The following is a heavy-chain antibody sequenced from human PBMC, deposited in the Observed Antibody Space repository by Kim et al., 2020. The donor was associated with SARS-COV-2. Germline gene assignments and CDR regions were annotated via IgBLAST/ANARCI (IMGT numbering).Heavy chain of an antibody. CDR1: GFTFSDYY. Sequence: GGSLRLSCAASGFTFSDYYMTWIRQAPGKGLEWISFISSGGTYTTYAHSVKGRFTISRANAKNIVCLQMNRLRGGDTAVYFCVRGRNYYECSGFCLDMWGQGTKVTVSS. D-gene: IGHD3-22*01. V-gene: IGHV3-11*06. CDR3: VRGRNYYECSGFCLDM. J-gene: IGHJ3*02. CDR2: ISSGGTYT.